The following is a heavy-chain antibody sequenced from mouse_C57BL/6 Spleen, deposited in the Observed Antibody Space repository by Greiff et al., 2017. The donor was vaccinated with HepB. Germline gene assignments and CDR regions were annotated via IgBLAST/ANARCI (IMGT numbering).Heavy chain of an antibody. CDR3: ARPYYYCSSYGY. J-gene: IGHJ2*01. CDR1: GYTFTSYW. D-gene: IGHD1-1*01. CDR2: IYPSDSET. V-gene: IGHV1-61*01. Sequence: QVQLQQPGAELVRPGSSVKLSCKASGYTFTSYWMDWVKQRPGQGLEWIGNIYPSDSETHYNQKFKDKATLTVDKSSSTAYMQLSSLTSEDSAVYYCARPYYYCSSYGYWGQGTTLTVAS.